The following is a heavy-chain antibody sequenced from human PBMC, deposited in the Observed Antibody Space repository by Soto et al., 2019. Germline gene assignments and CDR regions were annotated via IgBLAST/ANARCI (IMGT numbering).Heavy chain of an antibody. J-gene: IGHJ4*02. V-gene: IGHV4-59*11. CDR1: GVSTSNHY. D-gene: IGHD2-2*01. CDR3: AGGGGSPYHDHEFDY. Sequence: QVQLQESGPGLVKPSETLSLTCSVSGVSTSNHYWTWIRKPPGLGPEWIGWIYYRGTTNYNDTFNSGATRSGDTSKSQLSLKLSSVTTADTAVYYCAGGGGSPYHDHEFDYWGQGILVTVSS. CDR2: IYYRGTT.